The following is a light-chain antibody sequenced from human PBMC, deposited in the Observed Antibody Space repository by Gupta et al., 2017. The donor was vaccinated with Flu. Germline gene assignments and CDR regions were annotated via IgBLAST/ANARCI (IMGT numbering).Light chain of an antibody. CDR2: ATY. CDR1: QGIRDY. J-gene: IGKJ1*01. V-gene: IGKV1-17*01. Sequence: DIKMTQSQSSLSASVGDTVTITCRASQGIRDYLGWYQQKPGRAPKLLISATYNLQSGVPSRFSGSAAGTEFTLTISSLQAEDFATYYCLQQFSYPWTFGQGTKVDIK. CDR3: LQQFSYPWT.